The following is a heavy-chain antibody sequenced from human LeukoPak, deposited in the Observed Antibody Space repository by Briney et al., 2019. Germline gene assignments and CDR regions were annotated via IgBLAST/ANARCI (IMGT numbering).Heavy chain of an antibody. Sequence: GGSLRLSCAASGFTVSSNYMSWVRQAPGKGLEWVSVIYSGGSTYYADSVKGRFTISRDNSKNTLYLQMNSLRAEDTAVYYCARWVATVYYYGMDVWGQGTTVTVSS. CDR3: ARWVATVYYYGMDV. V-gene: IGHV3-53*01. CDR2: IYSGGST. CDR1: GFTVSSNY. D-gene: IGHD4-23*01. J-gene: IGHJ6*02.